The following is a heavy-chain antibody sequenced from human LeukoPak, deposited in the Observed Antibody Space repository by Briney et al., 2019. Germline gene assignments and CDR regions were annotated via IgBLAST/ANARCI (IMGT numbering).Heavy chain of an antibody. Sequence: ASVKVSCKASGYTFTGYYIHWVRQAPGQGLEWMGIINPSGNSTNYAQKFQGRVTMTRDTSTSTVYMELSGLRSEDTAVYYCARDLVGATGNLDYWGQGTLVTVSS. D-gene: IGHD1-26*01. J-gene: IGHJ4*02. CDR2: INPSGNST. CDR3: ARDLVGATGNLDY. CDR1: GYTFTGYY. V-gene: IGHV1-46*01.